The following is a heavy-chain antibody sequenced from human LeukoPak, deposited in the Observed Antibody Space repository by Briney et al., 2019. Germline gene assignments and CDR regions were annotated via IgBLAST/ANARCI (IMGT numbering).Heavy chain of an antibody. CDR1: GFTFNTYW. V-gene: IGHV3-7*01. D-gene: IGHD3-22*01. J-gene: IGHJ4*02. CDR2: IKQDGSDK. Sequence: GGSLRLSCAASGFTFNTYWMNWVRQAPGKGLEWVANIKQDGSDKNYVDSVKGRFTISRDNAKNSLYLQMNSLRAEDTAVYYCAGANYDSSGYCDYWGQGTLVTVSS. CDR3: AGANYDSSGYCDY.